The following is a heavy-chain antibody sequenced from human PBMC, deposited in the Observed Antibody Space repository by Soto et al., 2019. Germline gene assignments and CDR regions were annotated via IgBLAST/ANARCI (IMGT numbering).Heavy chain of an antibody. CDR2: ISGSGGST. D-gene: IGHD6-13*01. CDR1: GFTFSSYA. Sequence: EVQLLESGGGLVQPGGSLRLSCAASGFTFSSYAMSWVRQAPGKGLEWVSAISGSGGSTYYADSVKGRFTISRDNSKNTLYLQMNSLRAEDTAVYYCAKEEEDSSWYPWCGMDVWGQGTTVTVSS. CDR3: AKEEEDSSWYPWCGMDV. V-gene: IGHV3-23*01. J-gene: IGHJ6*02.